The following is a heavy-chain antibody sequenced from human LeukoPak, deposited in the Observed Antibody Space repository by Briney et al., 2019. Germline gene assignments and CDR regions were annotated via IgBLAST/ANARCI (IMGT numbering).Heavy chain of an antibody. Sequence: ASVKVSCKASGYTFTSYYMHWVRQAPGQGLEWMGIINPSGGSTSYAQKFQGRVTMTRDTSTSTVYMELSSLRSEDTAVYYCASGFTMVRGVKGYFDYWRQGTLVTDSS. V-gene: IGHV1-46*03. D-gene: IGHD3-10*01. CDR1: GYTFTSYY. CDR2: INPSGGST. J-gene: IGHJ4*02. CDR3: ASGFTMVRGVKGYFDY.